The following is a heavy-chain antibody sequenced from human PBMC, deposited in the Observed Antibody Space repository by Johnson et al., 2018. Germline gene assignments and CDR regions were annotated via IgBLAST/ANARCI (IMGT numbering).Heavy chain of an antibody. CDR3: ARETRSSGRAGIFGV. CDR2: ISQDEMNK. CDR1: GVNLSNSI. V-gene: IGHV3-30*03. J-gene: IGHJ3*01. D-gene: IGHD3-22*01. Sequence: QVQLQESGGGVVQPGTSLRLSCGVSGVNLSNSIMHWVRQAPGKRLEWVALISQDEMNKQYGDSARDRFTISRDISRNTVSLQMNSRRDEDTAVYYCARETRSSGRAGIFGVWGQGTMVTVSS.